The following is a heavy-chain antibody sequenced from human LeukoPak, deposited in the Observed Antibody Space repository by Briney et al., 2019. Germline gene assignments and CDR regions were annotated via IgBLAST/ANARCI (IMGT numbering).Heavy chain of an antibody. D-gene: IGHD6-6*01. CDR2: INPNSGGT. Sequence: ASVKVSCKASGYIFTDYYIHWVRQAPGQGLEWMGWINPNSGGTNYAQKFQGRVTMTRDTAISTAYMELSRLRSDDTSVYYCARDRASEWGQGTLVTVSS. CDR1: GYIFTDYY. CDR3: ARDRASE. V-gene: IGHV1-2*02. J-gene: IGHJ1*01.